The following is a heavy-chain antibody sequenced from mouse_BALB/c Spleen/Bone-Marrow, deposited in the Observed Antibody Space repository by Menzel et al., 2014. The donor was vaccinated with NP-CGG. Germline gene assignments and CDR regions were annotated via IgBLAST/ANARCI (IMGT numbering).Heavy chain of an antibody. D-gene: IGHD4-1*01. J-gene: IGHJ4*01. V-gene: IGHV1-15*01. CDR3: TRGWEAMDY. Sequence: VQRVESGAELVRPGASVKLSCKALGYTFTDYDIHWVKQTPEHGLEWIGAIHPGSGGTAYNQKFKGKATLTVDKSSNTAHMELSGLTTEDCAVYCCTRGWEAMDYWGQGTSGTGSS. CDR2: IHPGSGGT. CDR1: GYTFTDYD.